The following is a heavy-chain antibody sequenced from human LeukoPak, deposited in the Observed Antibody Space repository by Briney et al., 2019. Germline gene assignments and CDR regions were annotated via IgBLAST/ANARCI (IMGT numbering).Heavy chain of an antibody. V-gene: IGHV1-69*01. CDR2: IIPIFGTA. CDR3: AVPPYGDHWYFDL. Sequence: SVTVSCTASGGTFSSYAISWVRQAPGQGLEWMGGIIPIFGTANYAQKFQGRVTITADESTSTAYMELSSLRSEDTAVYYCAVPPYGDHWYFDLWGRGTLVTVSS. D-gene: IGHD4-17*01. J-gene: IGHJ2*01. CDR1: GGTFSSYA.